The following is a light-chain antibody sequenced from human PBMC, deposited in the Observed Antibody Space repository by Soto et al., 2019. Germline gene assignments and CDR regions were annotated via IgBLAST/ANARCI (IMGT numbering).Light chain of an antibody. Sequence: IQMTQSPSTLSASEGDRVTITCRASQSINTWLAWYQQKPGKAPKLLIYDASSLERGVPSRFSGSGSGTEFTLTISSLQPDDFATYYCQQYNSYPWTFGQGTKV. J-gene: IGKJ1*01. CDR1: QSINTW. CDR3: QQYNSYPWT. CDR2: DAS. V-gene: IGKV1-5*01.